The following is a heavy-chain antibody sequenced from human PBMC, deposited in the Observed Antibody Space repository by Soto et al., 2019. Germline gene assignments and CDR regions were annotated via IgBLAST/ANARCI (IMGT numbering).Heavy chain of an antibody. J-gene: IGHJ3*02. D-gene: IGHD3-9*01. V-gene: IGHV1-18*01. CDR2: ISAYNGNT. CDR3: ARGKYDILTGYPASDAFDI. CDR1: GYTFTSYG. Sequence: GASVKVSCKASGYTFTSYGISWVRQAPGQGLEWMGWISAYNGNTNYAQKLQGRVTMTTDTSTSTAYMELRSLRSDDTAVYYCARGKYDILTGYPASDAFDIWGQGTMVTVSS.